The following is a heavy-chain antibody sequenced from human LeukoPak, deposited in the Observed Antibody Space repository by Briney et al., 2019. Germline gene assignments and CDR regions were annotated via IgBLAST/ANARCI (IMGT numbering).Heavy chain of an antibody. J-gene: IGHJ4*02. CDR2: ISGSGGST. V-gene: IGHV3-23*01. Sequence: GGSLRLSCAASGFTFSSYAMSWVREAPGKGLEWVSDISGSGGSTYYADSVKGRFTISRDNSKNTLYLQMNSLRAEDTAVYYCAKTGVVVVPAAYFDYWGQGTLVTVSS. CDR3: AKTGVVVVPAAYFDY. CDR1: GFTFSSYA. D-gene: IGHD2-2*01.